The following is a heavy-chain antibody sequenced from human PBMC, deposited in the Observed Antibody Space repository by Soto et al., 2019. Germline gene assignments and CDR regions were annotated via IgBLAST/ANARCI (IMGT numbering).Heavy chain of an antibody. Sequence: SVKVSCKASGGTFSSYAISWVRQAPGQGLEWMGGIIPIFGTANYAQKFQGRVTITADESTSTAYMELSSLRSEDTAVYYCAREATYYDYVWGSYRYTCFDYWGQGTLVTVPQ. D-gene: IGHD3-16*02. CDR3: AREATYYDYVWGSYRYTCFDY. J-gene: IGHJ4*02. CDR2: IIPIFGTA. CDR1: GGTFSSYA. V-gene: IGHV1-69*13.